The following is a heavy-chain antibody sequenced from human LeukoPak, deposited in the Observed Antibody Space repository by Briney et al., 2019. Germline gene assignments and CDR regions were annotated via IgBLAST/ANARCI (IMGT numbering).Heavy chain of an antibody. Sequence: GGSLRLSCAASGFIFSSYGMHWVRQAPGKGLEWVAVISYDGSNKYYADSVKGRFTISRDNSKNTLYLQMNSLRAEDTAVCYCAKDRAWGQGTLVTVSS. CDR1: GFIFSSYG. D-gene: IGHD5-24*01. CDR2: ISYDGSNK. J-gene: IGHJ5*02. CDR3: AKDRA. V-gene: IGHV3-30*18.